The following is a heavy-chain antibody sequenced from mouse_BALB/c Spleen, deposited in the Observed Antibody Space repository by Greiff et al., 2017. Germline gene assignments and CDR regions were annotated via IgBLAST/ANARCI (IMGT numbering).Heavy chain of an antibody. CDR2: INPSTGYT. V-gene: IGHV1-7*01. CDR1: GYTFTSYW. D-gene: IGHD3-1*01. Sequence: QVQLQQSGAELVKPGASVKMSCKASGYTFTSYWMHWVKQRPGQGLEWIGYINPSTGYTEYNQKFKDKATLTADKSSSTAYMQLSSLTSEDSAVYYCARRGGRGLRGDFDYWGQGTTLTVSS. CDR3: ARRGGRGLRGDFDY. J-gene: IGHJ2*01.